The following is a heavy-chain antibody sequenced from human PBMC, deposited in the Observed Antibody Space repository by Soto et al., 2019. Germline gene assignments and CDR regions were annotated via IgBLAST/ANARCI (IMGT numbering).Heavy chain of an antibody. CDR1: GGSISNYY. Sequence: SETLSLTCTVSGGSISNYYCNWIRQPAGKGLEWIGRIDTSGSTNYNPSLKSRVTMSVDTSKQEFSLKLSSVTAADTALYYCARGGHSSSSEGANWFDPWGQGTLVTVSS. CDR2: IDTSGST. J-gene: IGHJ5*02. V-gene: IGHV4-4*07. D-gene: IGHD6-6*01. CDR3: ARGGHSSSSEGANWFDP.